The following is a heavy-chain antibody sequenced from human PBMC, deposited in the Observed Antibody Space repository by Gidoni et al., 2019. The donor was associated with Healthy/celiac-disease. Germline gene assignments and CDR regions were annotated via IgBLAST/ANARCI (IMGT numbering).Heavy chain of an antibody. CDR2: ISYDGSNK. J-gene: IGHJ4*02. CDR1: GFTFSSYG. Sequence: QVQLVESGGGVVQPGRSLRLSCAASGFTFSSYGMHWVRQAPGKGLEWVAVISYDGSNKYYADSVKGRFTISRDNSKNTLYLQMNSLRAEDTAVYYCAKGRSGGSIDYWGQGTLVTVSS. D-gene: IGHD2-15*01. CDR3: AKGRSGGSIDY. V-gene: IGHV3-30*18.